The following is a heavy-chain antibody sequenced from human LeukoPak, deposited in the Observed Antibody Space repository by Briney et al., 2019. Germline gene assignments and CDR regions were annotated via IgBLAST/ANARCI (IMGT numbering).Heavy chain of an antibody. CDR1: GYTFTSYG. CDR2: ISAYNGNT. D-gene: IGHD3-22*01. Sequence: ASVTVSCTASGYTFTSYGISWVRQAPGQGLEWMGWISAYNGNTNYAQKLQGRVTMTTDTSTSTAYMELRSLRSDDTAVYYCARDYDSSGYYYGAYFQHWGQGTLVTVSS. CDR3: ARDYDSSGYYYGAYFQH. V-gene: IGHV1-18*01. J-gene: IGHJ1*01.